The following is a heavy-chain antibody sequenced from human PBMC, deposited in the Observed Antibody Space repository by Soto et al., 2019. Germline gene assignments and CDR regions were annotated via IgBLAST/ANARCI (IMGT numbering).Heavy chain of an antibody. CDR3: ATENTGTKAFDI. D-gene: IGHD1-7*01. V-gene: IGHV3-23*01. CDR2: ISGSGGST. CDR1: GFTFSSYA. Sequence: GGSLILSCAASGFTFSSYAMSWVRQAPGKGLEWVSAISGSGGSTYYADSVKGRFTISRDNSKNTLYLQMNSLRAEDTAVYYCATENTGTKAFDIWGQGTMVTVSS. J-gene: IGHJ3*02.